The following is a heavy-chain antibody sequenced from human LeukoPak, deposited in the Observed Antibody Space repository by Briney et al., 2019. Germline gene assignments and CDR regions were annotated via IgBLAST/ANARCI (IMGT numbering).Heavy chain of an antibody. CDR2: IYHSGSS. CDR1: GGSISSSSYY. D-gene: IGHD3-10*01. J-gene: IGHJ4*02. CDR3: ARHSSYYGNFDY. Sequence: SETLSLTCTVSGGSISSSSYYWGWIRQPPGKGLEWIESIYHSGSSYYNPSLKSRVTISVDTSKNQFSLKLSSVTAADTAVYYCARHSSYYGNFDYWGQGTLVTVSS. V-gene: IGHV4-39*01.